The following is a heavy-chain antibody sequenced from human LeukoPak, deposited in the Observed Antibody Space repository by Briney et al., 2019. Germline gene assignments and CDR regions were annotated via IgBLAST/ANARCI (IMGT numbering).Heavy chain of an antibody. Sequence: QPGGSLRLSCAASAFTFSGYTMSWVRQAPGRGLEWVSAISNSGGSTYYADSVKGRFTISRDNSKNTLYLQMNSLRAEDTAVYYCAKDGYVSWAYQLSHFDYWGQGTLVTVSS. D-gene: IGHD2-2*03. CDR1: AFTFSGYT. V-gene: IGHV3-23*01. J-gene: IGHJ4*02. CDR3: AKDGYVSWAYQLSHFDY. CDR2: ISNSGGST.